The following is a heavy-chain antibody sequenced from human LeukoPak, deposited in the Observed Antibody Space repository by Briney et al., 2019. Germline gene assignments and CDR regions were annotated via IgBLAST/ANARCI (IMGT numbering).Heavy chain of an antibody. Sequence: PGGSLRLSCVASGVTFSNYFMSWVRQSPGKGLDWISGISGTSGKAYYADSVKGRFTISRDNSKNTLYLQMERLRVEDTAVYYCAKGGGESSVEVSGAAVFQYWGQGTLVTVSS. J-gene: IGHJ4*02. CDR2: ISGTSGKA. CDR1: GVTFSNYF. D-gene: IGHD6-13*01. CDR3: AKGGGESSVEVSGAAVFQY. V-gene: IGHV3-23*01.